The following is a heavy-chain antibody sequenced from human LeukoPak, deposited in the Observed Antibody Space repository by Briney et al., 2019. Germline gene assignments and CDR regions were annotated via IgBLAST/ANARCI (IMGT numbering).Heavy chain of an antibody. CDR2: INHSGST. D-gene: IGHD1-26*01. V-gene: IGHV4-34*01. Sequence: PSETLSLTCAVYGGSFSGYYWSWIRQPPGKGLEWIGEINHSGSTNYNPSLKSRVTISVDTSKNQFSLKLSSVTAADTAVYYCARLPRGSYLNYYYYYMDVWGKGTTVTISS. CDR3: ARLPRGSYLNYYYYYMDV. J-gene: IGHJ6*03. CDR1: GGSFSGYY.